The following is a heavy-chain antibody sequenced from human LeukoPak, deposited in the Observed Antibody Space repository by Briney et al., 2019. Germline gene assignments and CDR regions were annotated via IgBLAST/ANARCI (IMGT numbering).Heavy chain of an antibody. D-gene: IGHD1-14*01. CDR3: ARAGPRLKAVPLFDP. CDR2: INPNSGGT. CDR1: GYTFTGYY. V-gene: IGHV1-2*02. J-gene: IGHJ5*02. Sequence: GASVKVSCKASGYTFTGYYMHWVRQAPGQGLEWMGWINPNSGGTNYALKFQGRVTMTRDTSISTAYMELSRLRSDDTAVYYCARAGPRLKAVPLFDPWGQGTLVTVSS.